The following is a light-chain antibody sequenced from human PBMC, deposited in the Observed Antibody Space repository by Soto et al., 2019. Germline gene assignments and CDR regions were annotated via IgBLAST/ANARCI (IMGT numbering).Light chain of an antibody. CDR1: QEISGY. J-gene: IGKJ1*01. Sequence: IHLTQSPSSLSASVGDRVTLTCRASQEISGYLSWYQQTPGKAPKLLIYGVSTLQDGVSSRFSGRGSGTDFSLTISRLQPEDFATYYCQHLHWAFGPGT. V-gene: IGKV1-9*01. CDR2: GVS. CDR3: QHLHWA.